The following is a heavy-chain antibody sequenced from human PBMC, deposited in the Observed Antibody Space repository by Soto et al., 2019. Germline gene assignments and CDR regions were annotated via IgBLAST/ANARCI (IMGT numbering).Heavy chain of an antibody. J-gene: IGHJ4*02. CDR1: GFTFSAYW. D-gene: IGHD6-25*01. Sequence: PGGSLRLSCAASGFTFSAYWMSWVRQAPGKGLEWVANIKQAGSEKYYVDSVNGRFIISRDDAKNSLFLQVNSLRVEDTAVYYCAREKRANGYFDYWDQGTLVTVSS. CDR3: AREKRANGYFDY. CDR2: IKQAGSEK. V-gene: IGHV3-7*01.